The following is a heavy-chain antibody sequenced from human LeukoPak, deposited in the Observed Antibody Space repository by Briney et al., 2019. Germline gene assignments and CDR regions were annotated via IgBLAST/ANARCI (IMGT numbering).Heavy chain of an antibody. J-gene: IGHJ4*02. CDR3: AKDKYGSGWYLIDY. D-gene: IGHD6-19*01. Sequence: GGSLRLSCAASGFTFDDYTMHWVRHAPGKGLEWISLISWDGGRTYYADSVKGRFTISRDNSKNSLYLQMNSLRTEDTALYYCAKDKYGSGWYLIDYWGQGTLVTVSS. V-gene: IGHV3-43*01. CDR2: ISWDGGRT. CDR1: GFTFDDYT.